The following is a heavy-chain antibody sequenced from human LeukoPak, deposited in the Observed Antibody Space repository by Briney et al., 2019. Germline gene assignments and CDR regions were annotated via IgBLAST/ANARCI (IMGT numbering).Heavy chain of an antibody. V-gene: IGHV3-33*01. J-gene: IGHJ3*02. CDR1: GFTFSSYG. Sequence: GRSLRPSCAASGFTFSSYGMHWVRQAPGKGLEWVVVIWYDGSNKYYADSVKGRFTISRDNSKNTLYLQMNSLRAEDTAVYYCARAIDYGGNSGAFDIWGQGTMVTVSS. CDR3: ARAIDYGGNSGAFDI. D-gene: IGHD4-23*01. CDR2: IWYDGSNK.